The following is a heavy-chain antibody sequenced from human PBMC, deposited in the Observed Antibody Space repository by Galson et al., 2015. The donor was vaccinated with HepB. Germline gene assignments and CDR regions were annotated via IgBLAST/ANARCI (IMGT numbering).Heavy chain of an antibody. CDR1: GGSISGYY. V-gene: IGHV4-59*01. D-gene: IGHD5-12*01. CDR3: ARALRGYSGYVPRSGAFDI. CDR2: IYYSGST. Sequence: SETLSLTCTVSGGSISGYYWSWIRQPPGKGLEWIGYIYYSGSTNYNPSLKSRVTISVDTSKNQFSLKLSSVTAADTAVYYCARALRGYSGYVPRSGAFDIWGQGTMVTVSS. J-gene: IGHJ3*02.